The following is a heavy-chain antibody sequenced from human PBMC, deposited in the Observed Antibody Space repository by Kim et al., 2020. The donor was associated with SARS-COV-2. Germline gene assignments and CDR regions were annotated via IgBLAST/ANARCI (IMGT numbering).Heavy chain of an antibody. CDR3: AREGTYSSAWDPDY. Sequence: YADTAKGHFTISRDDAKNLVFLQMNSLRAEDTALYYCAREGTYSSAWDPDYWGQGTLVTVSS. V-gene: IGHV3-48*03. J-gene: IGHJ4*02. D-gene: IGHD6-19*01.